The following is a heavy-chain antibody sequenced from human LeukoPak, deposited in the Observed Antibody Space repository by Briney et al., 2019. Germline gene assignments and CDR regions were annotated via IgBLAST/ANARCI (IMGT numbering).Heavy chain of an antibody. D-gene: IGHD2-15*01. CDR3: ARLLNNDGSGDPDTFDV. CDR2: IYYSGST. Sequence: PSETLSLTSTVSGDSMTGDYWSWIRQPPGKGLEWVGYIYYSGSTYYHPSLQSRVTISVDTSKNHFSLKLTSVTAADTAVYYCARLLNNDGSGDPDTFDVWGQGTMVTVSS. CDR1: GDSMTGDY. J-gene: IGHJ3*01. V-gene: IGHV4-59*13.